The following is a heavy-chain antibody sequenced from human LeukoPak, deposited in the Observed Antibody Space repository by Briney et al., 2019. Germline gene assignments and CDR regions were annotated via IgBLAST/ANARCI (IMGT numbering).Heavy chain of an antibody. CDR1: GGSISSSRYF. V-gene: IGHV4-39*02. CDR3: ARDPYCSGGCLDV. Sequence: SETLSLTCTVSGGSISSSRYFWVWIRQPPGKGLEWIGTIYYSGNTYYNPFVNSRVTISVDTSNNHFSLRLSSVTAADTAVYFCARDPYCSGGCLDVWGKGTSAPVSS. CDR2: IYYSGNT. J-gene: IGHJ6*03. D-gene: IGHD2-15*01.